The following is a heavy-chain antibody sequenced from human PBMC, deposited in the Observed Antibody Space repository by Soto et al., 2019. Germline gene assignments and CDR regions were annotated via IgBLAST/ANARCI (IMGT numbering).Heavy chain of an antibody. CDR1: GFTFSSYA. V-gene: IGHV3-30-3*01. CDR2: ISYDGSNK. Sequence: QVQLVESGGGVVQPGRSLRLSCAASGFTFSSYAMHWVRQAPGNGLEWVAVISYDGSNKYYADSVKGRFTISRDNSKNTLYLQMNRLRAEDTAVYYCASRSSGWYALPYYYYGMDVWGQGTTVTVSS. CDR3: ASRSSGWYALPYYYYGMDV. D-gene: IGHD6-19*01. J-gene: IGHJ6*02.